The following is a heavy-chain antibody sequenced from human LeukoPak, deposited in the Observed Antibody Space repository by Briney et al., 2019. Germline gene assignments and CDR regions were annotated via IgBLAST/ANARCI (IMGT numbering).Heavy chain of an antibody. D-gene: IGHD3-16*01. CDR2: INHNGKT. J-gene: IGHJ5*01. Sequence: SQTLSLTCTVSGGSISSGGYYCNWIRQSPGKGLEWIGHINHNGKTNYNPSLKSRVTISVDTSKNQFSLTLTSVTAADTAVYFCARGWGGFDSWGQGTLVTVSS. CDR1: GGSISSGGYY. CDR3: ARGWGGFDS. V-gene: IGHV4-30-2*06.